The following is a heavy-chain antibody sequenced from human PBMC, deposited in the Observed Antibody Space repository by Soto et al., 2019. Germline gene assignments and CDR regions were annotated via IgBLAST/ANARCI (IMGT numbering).Heavy chain of an antibody. Sequence: QVQLQESGPGLVKPSQTLSLTCTVSGGSISSGDYYWSWIRQPPGKGLEWIGYIYYSGSTYYNPSPTRRVTISVDTSNRQFSLKLSSVTAADTAVYYCARYYGDYYYYYYGMDVWGQGTTVTVSS. V-gene: IGHV4-30-4*01. CDR3: ARYYGDYYYYYYGMDV. CDR2: IYYSGST. D-gene: IGHD4-17*01. CDR1: GGSISSGDYY. J-gene: IGHJ6*02.